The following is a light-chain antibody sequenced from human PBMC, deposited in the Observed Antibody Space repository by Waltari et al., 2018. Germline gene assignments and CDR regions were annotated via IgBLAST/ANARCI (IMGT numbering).Light chain of an antibody. J-gene: IGKJ2*03. V-gene: IGKV1-17*01. CDR2: AAS. CDR3: LQYNSNPYS. CDR1: QGISTY. Sequence: DIQMTQSPSSLSASAGDRVTITCRASQGISTYLNWYQQKPGKAPKRLIYAASSLESGVPSRFSGSGSGTDFTLTISSLQHEDFATYYCLQYNSNPYSFGQGTKVEIK.